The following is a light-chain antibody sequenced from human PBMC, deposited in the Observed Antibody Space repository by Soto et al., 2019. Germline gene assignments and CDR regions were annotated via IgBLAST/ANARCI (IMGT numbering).Light chain of an antibody. V-gene: IGKV4-1*01. CDR2: RAS. Sequence: DIVMTQSPDSLSLSLGERATINCKSSQSVLYTSTNNNYLAWYQQKAGQPPKLLFYRASTRESGVPDRFSGSGSGTNFTLTISGLQADDVAVDFCHQYYSTPYTFGQGTNLEIK. CDR1: QSVLYTSTNNNY. CDR3: HQYYSTPYT. J-gene: IGKJ2*01.